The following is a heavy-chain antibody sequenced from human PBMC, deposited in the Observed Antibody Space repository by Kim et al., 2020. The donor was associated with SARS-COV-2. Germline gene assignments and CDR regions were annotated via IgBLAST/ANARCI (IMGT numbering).Heavy chain of an antibody. CDR2: ISDRCVRT. Sequence: ISDRCVRTHCADAVKGRFTISRDNSKSTLFLQMNSLRAEDTAVYYCEASDYWGQGSLVTVSS. V-gene: IGHV3-23*01. CDR3: EASDY. J-gene: IGHJ4*02.